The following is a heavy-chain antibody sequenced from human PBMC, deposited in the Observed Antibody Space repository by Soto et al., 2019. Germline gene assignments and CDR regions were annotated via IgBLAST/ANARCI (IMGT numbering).Heavy chain of an antibody. Sequence: EVQLVESGGGLVQPGRSLRLSCAGSGFTFDDYAMHWVREAPGKGLEWVSGISWNSGSIGYADSVKGRFTISRDNAKNSLSLQIHSLRAEDTAFYYCAKASRGYRSRGTDYWGQGTLVTVSS. J-gene: IGHJ4*02. D-gene: IGHD6-13*01. CDR1: GFTFDDYA. CDR3: AKASRGYRSRGTDY. V-gene: IGHV3-9*01. CDR2: ISWNSGSI.